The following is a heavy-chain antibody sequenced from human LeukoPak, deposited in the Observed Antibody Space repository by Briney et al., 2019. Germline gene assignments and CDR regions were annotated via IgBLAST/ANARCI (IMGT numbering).Heavy chain of an antibody. J-gene: IGHJ3*02. CDR3: ARATGILGRAFDI. D-gene: IGHD1-1*01. CDR2: IIPIFGTA. CDR1: GGTFSSYA. V-gene: IGHV1-69*05. Sequence: GASVKVSCKASGGTFSSYAISWVRQAPGQGLEWMGGIIPIFGTANYAQKFQGRVTITTDESTSTAYMELSSLRSEDTSVYYCARATGILGRAFDIWGQGTMVTVSS.